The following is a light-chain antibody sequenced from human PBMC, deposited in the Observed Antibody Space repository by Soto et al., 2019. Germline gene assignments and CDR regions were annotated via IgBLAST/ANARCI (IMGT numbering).Light chain of an antibody. CDR1: QSVSSN. CDR2: VAS. Sequence: EIVMTQSPATLSVSPGERATLSCRASQSVSSNLAWYQQKPGQAPRLLIYVASTRATGIPARFSGSGSGTESTLTISSLQSEDFAVYYCQQNNNWPPWTFGQGTKVQIK. CDR3: QQNNNWPPWT. V-gene: IGKV3-15*01. J-gene: IGKJ1*01.